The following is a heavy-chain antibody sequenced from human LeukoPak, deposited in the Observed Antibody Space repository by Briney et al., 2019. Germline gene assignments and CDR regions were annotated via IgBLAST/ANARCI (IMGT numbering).Heavy chain of an antibody. V-gene: IGHV3-48*01. CDR1: GFTFGDYA. CDR2: ISSSSSTI. CDR3: ARVDYYYGSGSYFHLFDY. Sequence: TGGSLRLSCTASGFTFGDYAMSWVRQAPGKGLEWVSYISSSSSTIYYADSVKGRFTISRDNAKNSLYLQMDSLRAEDTAVYYCARVDYYYGSGSYFHLFDYWGQGTLVTVSS. J-gene: IGHJ4*02. D-gene: IGHD3-10*01.